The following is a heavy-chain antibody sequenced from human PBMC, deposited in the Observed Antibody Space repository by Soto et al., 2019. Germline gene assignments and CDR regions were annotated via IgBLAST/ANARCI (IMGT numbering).Heavy chain of an antibody. V-gene: IGHV4-34*01. CDR1: GGSFSGYY. J-gene: IGHJ4*02. D-gene: IGHD2-15*01. CDR3: ARGSYGGYCSGGSCYHRDFDY. CDR2: INHSGST. Sequence: SETLSLTCAVYGGSFSGYYWSWIRQPPGKGLEWIGEINHSGSTNYNPSLKSRVTISVDTSKNQFSLKLSSVTAADTAVYYCARGSYGGYCSGGSCYHRDFDYWGQGTLVTVS.